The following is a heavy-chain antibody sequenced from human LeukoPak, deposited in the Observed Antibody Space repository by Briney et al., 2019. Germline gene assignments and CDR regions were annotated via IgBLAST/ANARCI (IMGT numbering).Heavy chain of an antibody. D-gene: IGHD2-8*01. CDR3: ARSSGYCTNGVCSGPLYYYYYYMDV. J-gene: IGHJ6*03. V-gene: IGHV1-2*04. CDR2: INPNSGGT. CDR1: GYTFTGYY. Sequence: ASVKVSCKASGYTFTGYYMHWVRQAPGQGLEWMGWINPNSGGTNYAQKFQGWVTMTRDTSISTAYMELSRLRSDDTAVYYCARSSGYCTNGVCSGPLYYYYYYMDVWGKGTTVTVSS.